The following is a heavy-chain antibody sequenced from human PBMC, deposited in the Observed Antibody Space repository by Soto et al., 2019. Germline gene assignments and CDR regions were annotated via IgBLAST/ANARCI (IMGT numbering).Heavy chain of an antibody. J-gene: IGHJ4*02. CDR1: GGSFSGYY. Sequence: QVQLQQWGAGLLKPSETLSLTCAVYGGSFSGYYWSWIRQPPGKGLEWIGEINHSGSTNYYPSLESRVTISVDSSKNQFSLKLSSVTAADSAVYYCARGGGYCSGTSCYALNSWGQGTLVTVSS. CDR3: ARGGGYCSGTSCYALNS. CDR2: INHSGST. V-gene: IGHV4-34*01. D-gene: IGHD2-2*01.